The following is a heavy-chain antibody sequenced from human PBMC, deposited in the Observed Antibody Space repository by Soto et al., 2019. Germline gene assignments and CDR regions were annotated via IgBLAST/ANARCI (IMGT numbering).Heavy chain of an antibody. CDR3: ARYDSSGYYCPYYYYGMDV. J-gene: IGHJ6*02. Sequence: EVQLVESGGGLVKPGGSLRLSCAASGFTFSTYSMNWVRQAPGKGLEWVSSISSSSSYIYYADSVKGRFTISRDNAKNSLYQQMNSLSADDTAVYYCARYDSSGYYCPYYYYGMDVWGQGTTVTVSS. D-gene: IGHD3-22*01. V-gene: IGHV3-21*01. CDR2: ISSSSSYI. CDR1: GFTFSTYS.